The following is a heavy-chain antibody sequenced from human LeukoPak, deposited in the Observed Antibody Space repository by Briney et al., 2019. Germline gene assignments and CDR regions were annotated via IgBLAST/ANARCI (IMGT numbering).Heavy chain of an antibody. J-gene: IGHJ3*02. CDR3: ARDNSRDSI. Sequence: GGSLRLSCAASGFTFSSYSMNWVRQAPGKGLEWVSYISSSSSTIYYADSVKGRFTISRDNSKNTLYLQVNSLRAEDTAVYYCARDNSRDSIWGQGTMVTVSS. V-gene: IGHV3-48*01. D-gene: IGHD6-25*01. CDR1: GFTFSSYS. CDR2: ISSSSSTI.